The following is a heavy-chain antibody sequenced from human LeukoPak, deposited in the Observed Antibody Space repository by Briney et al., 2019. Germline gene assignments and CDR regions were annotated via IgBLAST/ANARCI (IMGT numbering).Heavy chain of an antibody. Sequence: SPVKVSCKASGGTFSSYTISWVRQAPGQGLEWMGRIIPILGIANYAQKFQGRVTITADKSTSTAYMELSSLRSEDTAVYYCARDLEAVVVVPAAYTPFDPWGQGTLVTVSS. D-gene: IGHD2-2*01. J-gene: IGHJ5*02. CDR1: GGTFSSYT. CDR2: IIPILGIA. CDR3: ARDLEAVVVVPAAYTPFDP. V-gene: IGHV1-69*04.